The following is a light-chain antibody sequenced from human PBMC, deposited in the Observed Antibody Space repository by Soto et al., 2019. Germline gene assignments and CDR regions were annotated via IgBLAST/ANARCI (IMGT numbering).Light chain of an antibody. J-gene: IGLJ3*02. CDR2: EVS. V-gene: IGLV2-8*01. CDR3: SSYAGSKNVV. CDR1: SSDVGGYNY. Sequence: QSALTQPPSASGSPGQSVTISCTGTSSDVGGYNYVSWYQQHPGKVPKLMIYEVSQRPSGVPDRFSGSKSGSTASLTVSGLQAEEEADYYCSSYAGSKNVVFGGGTKLTVL.